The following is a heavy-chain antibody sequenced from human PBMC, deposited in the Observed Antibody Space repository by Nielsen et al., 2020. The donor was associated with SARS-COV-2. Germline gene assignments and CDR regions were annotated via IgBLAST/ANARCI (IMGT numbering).Heavy chain of an antibody. CDR1: GGSFGGYY. J-gene: IGHJ6*03. CDR2: VNYRGGT. CDR3: ARDRLNGYMDV. Sequence: SETLSLTCAVYGGSFGGYYWSWIRQPPGKGLEWIGEVNYRGGTNYNPSLKSRVTISMDASKNQFSLKLSSVTAADTAVYYCARDRLNGYMDVWGKGTTVTVSS. D-gene: IGHD3-16*01. V-gene: IGHV4-34*01.